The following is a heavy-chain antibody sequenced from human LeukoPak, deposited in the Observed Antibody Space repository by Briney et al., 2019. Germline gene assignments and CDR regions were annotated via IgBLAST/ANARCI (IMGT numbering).Heavy chain of an antibody. J-gene: IGHJ3*02. CDR1: GFTFYDYA. CDR2: ISWDGGNT. Sequence: SGGSLRLSCAASGFTFYDYAIHWVRQPPGKGLEWVSLISWDGGNTYYADSVKGRFTISRDNSKNSLYLQMNSLRAEDTALYYCTKSPGTMIGGAFDIWGQGTMVTVSS. D-gene: IGHD3-22*01. CDR3: TKSPGTMIGGAFDI. V-gene: IGHV3-43D*03.